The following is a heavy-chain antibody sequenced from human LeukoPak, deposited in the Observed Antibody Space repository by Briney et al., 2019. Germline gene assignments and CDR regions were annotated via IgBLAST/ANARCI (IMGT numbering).Heavy chain of an antibody. J-gene: IGHJ4*02. CDR3: AKDYSDSRVADVFFEY. CDR2: ITSGFTP. Sequence: PGGSLRLSCAASGLTFSDYAMSWFRQAPGKGLEWVSGITSGFTPHYADSVKGRFTISRDNSKTTSHLQLNSLRAEDTAVYYCAKDYSDSRVADVFFEYWGQGTLVTVSS. CDR1: GLTFSDYA. D-gene: IGHD2-15*01. V-gene: IGHV3-23*01.